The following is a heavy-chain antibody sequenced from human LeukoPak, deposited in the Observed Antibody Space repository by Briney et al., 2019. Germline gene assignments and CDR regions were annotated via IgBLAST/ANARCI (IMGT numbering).Heavy chain of an antibody. D-gene: IGHD2-2*02. CDR1: GGSISSSSYY. CDR3: ASSYCSSTSCYRPSWFDP. J-gene: IGHJ5*02. V-gene: IGHV4-39*01. Sequence: PSETLSLTCTVSGGSISSSSYYWGWIRQPPGKGLEWIGSIYYSGSTYYNPSLKSRVTISVDTSKNQFSLKLSSVTAADTAVYYCASSYCSSTSCYRPSWFDPWGQGTLVTVSS. CDR2: IYYSGST.